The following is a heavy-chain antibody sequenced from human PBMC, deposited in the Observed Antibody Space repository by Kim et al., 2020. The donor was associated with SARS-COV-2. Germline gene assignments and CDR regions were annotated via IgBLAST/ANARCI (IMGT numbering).Heavy chain of an antibody. V-gene: IGHV3-23*01. Sequence: GGSLRLSCAASGFTFSSYALSWVRQAPGKGLEWVSGISASGGDTYYADSVQGRFTISRDNSKNALNLEMISLRAEDTALYYCAKVTTITAPFYDYWGQGTLVTVSS. CDR3: AKVTTITAPFYDY. CDR1: GFTFSSYA. J-gene: IGHJ4*02. CDR2: ISASGGDT. D-gene: IGHD4-4*01.